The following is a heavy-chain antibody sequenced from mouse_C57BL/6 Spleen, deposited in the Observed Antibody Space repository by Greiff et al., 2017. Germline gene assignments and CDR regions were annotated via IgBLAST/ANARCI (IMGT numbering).Heavy chain of an antibody. V-gene: IGHV1-55*01. Sequence: QVQLQQPGAELVKPGASVKMSCKASGYTFTSYWITWVKQRPGQGLEWIGDIYPGSGSTNYNEKFKSKATLTVDTSSSTAYMQLSSLTSEDSEVYYCARSRLLRNYAMDYWGQGTSVTVSS. J-gene: IGHJ4*01. CDR1: GYTFTSYW. CDR3: ARSRLLRNYAMDY. CDR2: IYPGSGST. D-gene: IGHD1-1*01.